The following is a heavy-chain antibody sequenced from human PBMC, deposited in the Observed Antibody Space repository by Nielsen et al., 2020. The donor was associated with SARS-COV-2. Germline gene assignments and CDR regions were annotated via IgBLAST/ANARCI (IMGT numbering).Heavy chain of an antibody. V-gene: IGHV3-7*01. J-gene: IGHJ4*02. D-gene: IGHD2-15*01. CDR1: GFTFSSYW. Sequence: GESLKISCAASGFTFSSYWMSWVRQAPGKGLEWVANIKQDGSEKYYVDSVKGRFTISRDNAKNSLYLQMNSLRAEDTAVYYCARIYCSGGSCYVHGFDYWGQGTLVTVSS. CDR3: ARIYCSGGSCYVHGFDY. CDR2: IKQDGSEK.